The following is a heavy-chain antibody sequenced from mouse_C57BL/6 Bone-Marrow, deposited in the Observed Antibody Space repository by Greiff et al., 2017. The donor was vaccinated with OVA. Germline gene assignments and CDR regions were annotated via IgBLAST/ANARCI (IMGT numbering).Heavy chain of an antibody. CDR1: GFSLTSYG. V-gene: IGHV2-6-1*01. J-gene: IGHJ4*01. CDR3: ARHEGVYYDYDEVYSMDY. Sequence: VMLVESGPGLVAPSQSLSITCTVSGFSLTSYGVHWVRQPPGKGLEWLVVIWSDGSTTYNSALKSRLSISKDNSKSQVFLKMNSLQTDDTAMYYCARHEGVYYDYDEVYSMDYWGQGTSVTVSS. CDR2: IWSDGST. D-gene: IGHD2-4*01.